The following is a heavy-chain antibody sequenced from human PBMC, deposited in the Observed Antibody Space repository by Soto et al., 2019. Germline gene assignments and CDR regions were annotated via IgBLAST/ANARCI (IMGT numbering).Heavy chain of an antibody. CDR1: GFTFSSYA. V-gene: IGHV3-23*01. CDR2: ISGSGGST. Sequence: EVQLLESGGGLVQPGGSLRLSCAASGFTFSSYAMSWVRQAPGKGLEWVSAISGSGGSTYYADSVKGRFTISRDNSKNTLYLQMNSLRAEDTALYYCAKGEAIAVAGAHFDYWGQGTLVTVSS. CDR3: AKGEAIAVAGAHFDY. D-gene: IGHD6-19*01. J-gene: IGHJ4*02.